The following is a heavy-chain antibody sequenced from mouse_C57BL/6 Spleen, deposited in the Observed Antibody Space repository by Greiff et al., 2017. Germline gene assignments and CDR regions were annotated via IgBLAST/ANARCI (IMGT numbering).Heavy chain of an antibody. Sequence: QVQLQQPGAELVKPGASVKLSCKASGYTFTSYWMHWVKQRPGQGLEWIGMIHPNSGSTNYNEKFKSKATLTVDKSSSTAYMQLSSLTSEESAVYYCARDLTGTGFAYWGQGTLVTVSA. V-gene: IGHV1-64*01. CDR2: IHPNSGST. J-gene: IGHJ3*01. D-gene: IGHD4-1*01. CDR3: ARDLTGTGFAY. CDR1: GYTFTSYW.